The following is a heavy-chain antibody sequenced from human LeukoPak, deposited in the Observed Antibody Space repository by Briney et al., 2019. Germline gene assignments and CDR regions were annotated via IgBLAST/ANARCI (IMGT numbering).Heavy chain of an antibody. CDR2: INPNSGGT. Sequence: ASVKVSCKASGYTFTGYYMHWVRQAPGQGLEWMGRINPNSGGTNYAQKFQGRVTMTRDTSISTAYMELSRLRSDDTAVYYCARGVYDSSGYYFILPDYWGQGTLVTVSS. D-gene: IGHD3-22*01. J-gene: IGHJ4*02. CDR1: GYTFTGYY. V-gene: IGHV1-2*06. CDR3: ARGVYDSSGYYFILPDY.